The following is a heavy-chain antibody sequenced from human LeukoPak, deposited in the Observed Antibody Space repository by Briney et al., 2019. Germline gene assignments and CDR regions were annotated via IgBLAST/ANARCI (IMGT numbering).Heavy chain of an antibody. CDR1: VDPISSYY. D-gene: IGHD2-2*02. V-gene: IGHV4-59*13. CDR3: ARDLRYCSSTSCYMNWFDP. J-gene: IGHJ5*02. CDR2: IYYSGST. Sequence: SETLSLTCSVSVDPISSYYWSWIRQPPGKGLEWSGYIYYSGSTNYNPSLKSRVTISVDTSKNQFSLKLSSVTAADTAVYYCARDLRYCSSTSCYMNWFDPWGQGTLVTVSS.